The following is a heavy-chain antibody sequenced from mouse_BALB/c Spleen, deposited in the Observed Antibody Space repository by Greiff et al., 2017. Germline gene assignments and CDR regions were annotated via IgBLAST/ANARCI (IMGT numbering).Heavy chain of an antibody. CDR2: ILPGSGST. CDR3: ARREEYGNQEAFDY. D-gene: IGHD2-1*01. V-gene: IGHV1-9*01. Sequence: QVQLQQSGAELMKPGASVKISCKATGYTFSSYWIEWVKQRPGHGLEWIGEILPGSGSTNYNEKFKGKATFTADTSSNTAYMQLSSLTSEDSAVYYCARREEYGNQEAFDYWGQGTTLTVSS. J-gene: IGHJ2*01. CDR1: GYTFSSYW.